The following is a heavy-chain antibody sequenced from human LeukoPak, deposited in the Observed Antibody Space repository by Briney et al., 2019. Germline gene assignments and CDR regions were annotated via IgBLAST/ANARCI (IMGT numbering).Heavy chain of an antibody. D-gene: IGHD3-16*01. J-gene: IGHJ4*02. CDR3: TTDNGYTPFPIFAY. CDR2: IKRKPDGGTT. CDR1: GFTFSSYA. Sequence: KPGGSLRLSCAASGFTFSSYAMSWARQAPGKGLDWVGRIKRKPDGGTTDFAAPVKGRFTISRDDSKNTLYLQMNSLKTEDTAVYYCTTDNGYTPFPIFAYWGQGILVTVSS. V-gene: IGHV3-15*01.